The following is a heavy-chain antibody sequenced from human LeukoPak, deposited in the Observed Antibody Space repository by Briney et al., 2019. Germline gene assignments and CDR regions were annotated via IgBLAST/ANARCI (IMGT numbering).Heavy chain of an antibody. J-gene: IGHJ4*02. CDR3: ARSKDGFNADY. CDR1: GGSIGSYY. V-gene: IGHV4-59*01. CDR2: IYYSEST. Sequence: SETLSLTCTVSGGSIGSYYWNWIRQPPGKGLEWIGYIYYSESTNYNPSLKSRATISVDTSENQFSLKVSSVTAADTAVYYCARSKDGFNADYWGQGILVTVSS. D-gene: IGHD5-24*01.